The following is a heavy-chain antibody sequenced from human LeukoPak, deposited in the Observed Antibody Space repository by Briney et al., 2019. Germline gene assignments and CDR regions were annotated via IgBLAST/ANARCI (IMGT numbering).Heavy chain of an antibody. V-gene: IGHV3-9*01. J-gene: IGHJ6*02. CDR1: GFTFDDYV. D-gene: IGHD3-22*01. CDR3: AKGNRDSSGFYYYYGMDV. CDR2: ISWNSKNI. Sequence: PGGPLRLSCAASGFTFDDYVMFWVRQAPGKGLEWVSGISWNSKNIGYAASVKGRFTISRDNAKNSLYLQMNSLRAEDTAFYYCAKGNRDSSGFYYYYGMDVWGQGTTVTVSS.